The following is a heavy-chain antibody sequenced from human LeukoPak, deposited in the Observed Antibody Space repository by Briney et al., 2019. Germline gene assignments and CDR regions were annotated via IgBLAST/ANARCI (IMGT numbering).Heavy chain of an antibody. CDR2: IYYSGST. V-gene: IGHV4-59*08. D-gene: IGHD1-7*01. CDR1: GGSISRYY. CDR3: ARTGMTGTTSYYYYYMDV. J-gene: IGHJ6*03. Sequence: SETLSLTCTVSGGSISRYYWSWIRQPPGKGLEWIGYIYYSGSTKYNPSLKSRVTISVDTSKNQFSLKLSSVTAADTAIYYCARTGMTGTTSYYYYYMDVWGKGTTVTVSS.